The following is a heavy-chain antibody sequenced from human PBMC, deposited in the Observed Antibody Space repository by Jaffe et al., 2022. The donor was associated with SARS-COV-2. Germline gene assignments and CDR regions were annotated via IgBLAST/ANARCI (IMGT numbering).Heavy chain of an antibody. Sequence: QLQLQESGPGLVRPSETLSLTCTVSGGSITSNSDYWAWVRQPPGKGLEWIGSTHSSGNTYYNPSLKSRVTISVDTSKSQFSLRVNSVTAADTAVYYCARHETVVNYQYYGMDVWGQGTTVTVSS. CDR3: ARHETVVNYQYYGMDV. CDR1: GGSITSNSDY. J-gene: IGHJ6*02. D-gene: IGHD2-21*01. V-gene: IGHV4-39*01. CDR2: THSSGNT.